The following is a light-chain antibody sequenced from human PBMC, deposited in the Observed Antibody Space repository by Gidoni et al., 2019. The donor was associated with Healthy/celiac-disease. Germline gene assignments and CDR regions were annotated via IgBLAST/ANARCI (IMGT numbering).Light chain of an antibody. Sequence: DMQMTQSPSSLSASVGDRVTITCRASQSISSYLNWYQQKPGKAPKLLIYAASSLQSKVPSKFSGSESGTDFTLTISRLQPEDFASYYCQQSCSTPMYTFGQGTKLEIK. J-gene: IGKJ2*01. CDR3: QQSCSTPMYT. V-gene: IGKV1-39*01. CDR1: QSISSY. CDR2: AAS.